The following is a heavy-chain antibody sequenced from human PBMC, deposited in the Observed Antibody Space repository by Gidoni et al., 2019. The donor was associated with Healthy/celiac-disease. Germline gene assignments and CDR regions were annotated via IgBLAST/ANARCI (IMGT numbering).Heavy chain of an antibody. V-gene: IGHV1-69*12. CDR2: IIPSFGTA. D-gene: IGHD2-2*01. CDR1: GGTFSSYA. CDR3: ASWHRYCSSTSCYWYYYGMDV. Sequence: QVQLVQSGAEVKKPGSSVKVSCKASGGTFSSYAISWVRQAPGQGLEWMGGIIPSFGTANYAQKFQGRVTITADESTSTAYMELSSLRSEDTAVYYCASWHRYCSSTSCYWYYYGMDVWGQGTTVTVSS. J-gene: IGHJ6*02.